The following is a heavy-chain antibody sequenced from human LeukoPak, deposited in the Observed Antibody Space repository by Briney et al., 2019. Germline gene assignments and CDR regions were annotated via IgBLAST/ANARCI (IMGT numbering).Heavy chain of an antibody. CDR3: ARDQNVDIVATMSY. Sequence: SVKVSCKASGGTFSSYAISWWRQGPGQGLGWWGGIIPIFGTANYAQKFQGRVTITADESTSTAYMELSSLRSEDTAVYYCARDQNVDIVATMSYWGQGTLVTVSS. CDR1: GGTFSSYA. D-gene: IGHD5-12*01. CDR2: IIPIFGTA. J-gene: IGHJ4*02. V-gene: IGHV1-69*13.